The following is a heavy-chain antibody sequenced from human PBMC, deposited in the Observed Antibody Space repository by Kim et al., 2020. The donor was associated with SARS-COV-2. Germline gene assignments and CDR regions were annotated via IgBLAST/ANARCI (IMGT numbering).Heavy chain of an antibody. CDR1: GFTFSSYA. Sequence: GGSLRLSCAASGFTFSSYAMHWVRQAPGKGLEWVAVISYDGSNKYYADSVKGRFTISRDNSKNTLYLQMNSLRAEDTAVYYCARDFYGSGSSNYGMDVWGQGTTVTVSS. CDR3: ARDFYGSGSSNYGMDV. J-gene: IGHJ6*02. D-gene: IGHD3-10*01. V-gene: IGHV3-30*04. CDR2: ISYDGSNK.